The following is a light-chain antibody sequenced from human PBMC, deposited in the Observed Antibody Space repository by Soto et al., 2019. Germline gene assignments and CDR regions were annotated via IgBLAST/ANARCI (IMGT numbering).Light chain of an antibody. CDR1: QSVLYSFNNKNY. V-gene: IGKV4-1*01. J-gene: IGKJ4*01. Sequence: DIVMTQSPDSLAVSLGERATINCKSSQSVLYSFNNKNYLVWYQQKPGQPPKLLIYWASTRESGVPDRFSGSGSGTDFTLTISSLQAEDVAVYYCQQHYSDPLTFGGGTKVEIK. CDR2: WAS. CDR3: QQHYSDPLT.